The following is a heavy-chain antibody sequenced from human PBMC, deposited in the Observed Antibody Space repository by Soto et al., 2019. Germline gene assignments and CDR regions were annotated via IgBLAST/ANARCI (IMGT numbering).Heavy chain of an antibody. J-gene: IGHJ4*02. D-gene: IGHD5-18*01. CDR1: GYTFTNNW. CDR2: IDPSDSRT. Sequence: PGESLKISYNASGYTFTNNWISCVRQKPGQGLEWMGRIDPSDSRTKYNPSFEGHVTISIDKSINTAFLQWSSLRASDTAVYFCARRRGYSYDFDYWGQGTLVT. CDR3: ARRRGYSYDFDY. V-gene: IGHV5-10-1*01.